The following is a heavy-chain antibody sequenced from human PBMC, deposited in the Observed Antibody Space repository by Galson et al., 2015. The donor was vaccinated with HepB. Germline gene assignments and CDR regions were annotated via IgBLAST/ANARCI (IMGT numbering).Heavy chain of an antibody. CDR2: IIPIFGTA. V-gene: IGHV1-69*13. J-gene: IGHJ6*02. CDR3: ARTDIVVVPAAQSWNYYYYYGMDV. D-gene: IGHD2-2*01. CDR1: GGTFSSYA. Sequence: SVKVSCKASGGTFSSYAISWVRQAPGQGLEWMGGIIPIFGTANYAQKFQGRVTITADESTSTAYMELSSLRSEDAAVYYCARTDIVVVPAAQSWNYYYYYGMDVWGQGTTVTVSS.